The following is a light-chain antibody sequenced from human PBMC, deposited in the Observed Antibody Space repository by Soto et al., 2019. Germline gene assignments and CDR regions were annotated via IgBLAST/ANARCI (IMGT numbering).Light chain of an antibody. CDR2: SAS. V-gene: IGKV3-11*01. CDR3: QQRGNRPPWT. Sequence: MMMTQSPATPSLSPGERATLSCRASQNLGTLYLAWFQQKSGQAPRLLIYSASRRATGIPARFSGSGSGTDFTLTISSLEPEDVAVYYCQQRGNRPPWTFGQGTKVDIK. J-gene: IGKJ1*01. CDR1: QNLGTLY.